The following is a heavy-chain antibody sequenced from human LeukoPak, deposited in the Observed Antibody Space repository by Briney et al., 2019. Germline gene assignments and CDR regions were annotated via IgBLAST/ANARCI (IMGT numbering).Heavy chain of an antibody. Sequence: ASVKVSCKASGYTFTSYAMNWVRQAPGQGLEWMGRINTNTGNPTYAQGFTGRFVFSLDTSVSTAYLQISSLKAEDTAVYYRAREGEGYCSSTSCYKCLCDYWGQGTLVTVSS. J-gene: IGHJ4*02. V-gene: IGHV7-4-1*02. D-gene: IGHD2-2*02. CDR1: GYTFTSYA. CDR2: INTNTGNP. CDR3: AREGEGYCSSTSCYKCLCDY.